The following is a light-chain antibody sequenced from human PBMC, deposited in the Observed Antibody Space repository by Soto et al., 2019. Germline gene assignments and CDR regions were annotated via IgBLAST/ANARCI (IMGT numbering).Light chain of an antibody. CDR2: GAS. CDR3: QQYNNWPPRT. J-gene: IGKJ1*01. Sequence: EIVMTQSPATLSVSPGERATLSCRASQSVSSNLAGYQQKPGQAPRLLIYGASTKATGIPARFSGSGSGTEFTLTISSLQSEDFRVYYCQQYNNWPPRTFGKGTNVEIK. V-gene: IGKV3-15*01. CDR1: QSVSSN.